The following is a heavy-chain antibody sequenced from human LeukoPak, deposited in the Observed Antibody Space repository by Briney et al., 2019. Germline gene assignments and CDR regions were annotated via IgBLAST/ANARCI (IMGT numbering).Heavy chain of an antibody. CDR1: GFTFRKYW. CDR2: IKQDGSEK. D-gene: IGHD3-10*01. CDR3: ARDQIEDSGSYDY. V-gene: IGHV3-7*01. Sequence: GGSLRLSCETSGFTFRKYWMGWVRQAPGKGLEGVANIKQDGSEKYYVGSVEGRFIISRDNTNNSLYLQMSSLTVADTAVYYCARDQIEDSGSYDYWGQGSLVTISA. J-gene: IGHJ4*01.